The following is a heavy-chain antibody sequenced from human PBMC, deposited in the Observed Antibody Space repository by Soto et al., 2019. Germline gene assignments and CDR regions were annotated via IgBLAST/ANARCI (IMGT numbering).Heavy chain of an antibody. J-gene: IGHJ4*02. V-gene: IGHV3-23*01. Sequence: GGSLRLSCAASEFTFSNYSMSWVRQAPGGRLEWLSSISGSGGSIYYADSVKGRFTISRDNSKNTLYLQMNSLRAEDTALYYCAKGARSSSFDSWGQGTLVTVSS. CDR2: ISGSGGSI. CDR1: EFTFSNYS. CDR3: AKGARSSSFDS. D-gene: IGHD6-6*01.